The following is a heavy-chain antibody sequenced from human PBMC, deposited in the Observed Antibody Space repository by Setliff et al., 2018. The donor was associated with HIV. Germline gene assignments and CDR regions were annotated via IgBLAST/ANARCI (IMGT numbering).Heavy chain of an antibody. Sequence: LSLTCAVYGASFSNYYWGWARQPPGKGLEWIGENNHREDTNYNPSLKSRVTISVDTSKNQFSLKLSSVTAADTAVYFCARMAAAGRGHYYYYVDVWGKGTTVTVSS. CDR3: ARMAAAGRGHYYYYVDV. J-gene: IGHJ6*03. D-gene: IGHD6-13*01. CDR2: NNHREDT. CDR1: GASFSNYY. V-gene: IGHV4-34*01.